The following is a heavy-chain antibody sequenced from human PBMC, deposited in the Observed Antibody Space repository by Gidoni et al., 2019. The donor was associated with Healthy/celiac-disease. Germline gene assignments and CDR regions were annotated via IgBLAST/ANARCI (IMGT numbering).Heavy chain of an antibody. CDR3: AREDTMIQEAFDI. Sequence: QVQLQESGPGLVKPSQTLSLTCTVSGGSISSGGYYWSWIRQHPGKGLEWIGYLYYSGSTYYNPSLKSRVTISVDTSKNQFSLKLSSVTAADTAVYYCAREDTMIQEAFDIWGQGTMVTVSS. CDR2: LYYSGST. CDR1: GGSISSGGYY. V-gene: IGHV4-31*03. J-gene: IGHJ3*02. D-gene: IGHD3-22*01.